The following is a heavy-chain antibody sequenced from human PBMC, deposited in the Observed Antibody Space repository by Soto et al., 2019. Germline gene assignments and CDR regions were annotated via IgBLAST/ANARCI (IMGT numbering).Heavy chain of an antibody. J-gene: IGHJ6*02. CDR2: ISYDGSNK. D-gene: IGHD3-3*01. V-gene: IGHV3-30-3*01. Sequence: GGSLRLSCAASGFTFSSYAMHWVRQAPGKGLEWVAVISYDGSNKYYVDSVKGRFTISRDNSKNTLYLQMNSLRAEDTAVYYCARGRYYDFWSGPPIYYGMDVWGQGTTVTVSS. CDR3: ARGRYYDFWSGPPIYYGMDV. CDR1: GFTFSSYA.